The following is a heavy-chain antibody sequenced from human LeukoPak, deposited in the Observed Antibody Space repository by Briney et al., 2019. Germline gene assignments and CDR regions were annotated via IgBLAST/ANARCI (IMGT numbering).Heavy chain of an antibody. Sequence: GGSLRLSCAASGFTFSSYAMHWVRQAPGKGLQWVALIWFDGSDKYYADSVKGRFTISRDNSKNTLYLEMNSLRPEDTAVYYCARDPRLDYDTTGYFDSWGQGTLVTVSS. CDR3: ARDPRLDYDTTGYFDS. V-gene: IGHV3-33*08. CDR2: IWFDGSDK. CDR1: GFTFSSYA. D-gene: IGHD3-22*01. J-gene: IGHJ4*02.